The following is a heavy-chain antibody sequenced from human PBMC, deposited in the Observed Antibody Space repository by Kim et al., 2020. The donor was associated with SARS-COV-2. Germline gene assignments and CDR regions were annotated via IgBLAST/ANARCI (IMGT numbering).Heavy chain of an antibody. CDR3: AKDRIPAVTGDFDL. CDR2: ISGSGGST. J-gene: IGHJ2*01. Sequence: GGSLRLSCAASGFTFSNYDMSWVRQAPGKGLEWVSTISGSGGSTYYVDSVKGRFTISRDNSKNTLYLQMNSLRVEDTAVYFCAKDRIPAVTGDFDLWGRG. D-gene: IGHD2-2*01. V-gene: IGHV3-23*01. CDR1: GFTFSNYD.